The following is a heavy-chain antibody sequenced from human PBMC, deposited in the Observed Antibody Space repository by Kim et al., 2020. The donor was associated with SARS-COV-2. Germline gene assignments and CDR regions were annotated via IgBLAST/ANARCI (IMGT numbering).Heavy chain of an antibody. CDR1: GGSISSSNW. Sequence: SETLSLTCAVSGGSISSSNWWSWVRQPPGKGLEWIGEIYHSGSTNYNPSLKRRVTISVDKSKNQFSLKLSSVTAADTAVYYCARGGGKFGGGIDYWGQGTLVTVSS. CDR2: IYHSGST. D-gene: IGHD3-16*02. J-gene: IGHJ4*02. CDR3: ARGGGKFGGGIDY. V-gene: IGHV4-4*02.